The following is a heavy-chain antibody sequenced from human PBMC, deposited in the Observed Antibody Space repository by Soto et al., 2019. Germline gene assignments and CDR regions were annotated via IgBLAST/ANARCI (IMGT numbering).Heavy chain of an antibody. J-gene: IGHJ5*02. Sequence: SETLSLTCTVSGGSISSYYWSWIRQPPGKGLEWIGYIYYSGSTNYNPSLKSRVTISVDTSKNQFSLKLSSVTAADTAVYYCARLWGREYSSSSGWFDPWGQGTLVTVSS. V-gene: IGHV4-59*08. D-gene: IGHD6-6*01. CDR2: IYYSGST. CDR1: GGSISSYY. CDR3: ARLWGREYSSSSGWFDP.